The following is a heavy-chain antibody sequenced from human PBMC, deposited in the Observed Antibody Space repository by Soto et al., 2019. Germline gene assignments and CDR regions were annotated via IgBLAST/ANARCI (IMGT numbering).Heavy chain of an antibody. D-gene: IGHD3-22*01. CDR1: GYSFAGYW. Sequence: GESLKISCKGSGYSFAGYWITWVRQKPGKGLEWMGRIDPSDSQTYYSPSFRGHVTISVTKSITTVFLQWSSLRASDNAMYYCARQIYDSDTGPNFQYYFDSWGQGTQVTVSS. CDR3: ARQIYDSDTGPNFQYYFDS. J-gene: IGHJ4*02. CDR2: IDPSDSQT. V-gene: IGHV5-10-1*01.